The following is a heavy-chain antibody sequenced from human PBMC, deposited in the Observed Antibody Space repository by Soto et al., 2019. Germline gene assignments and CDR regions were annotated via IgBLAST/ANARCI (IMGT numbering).Heavy chain of an antibody. CDR3: AKDSYSGSYYWPFDY. CDR1: GFTFSSYG. V-gene: IGHV3-30*18. CDR2: ISYDGSNK. Sequence: QVQLVESGGGVVQPGRSLRLSCAASGFTFSSYGMHWVRQAPGKGLEWVAVISYDGSNKYYADSVKGRFTISRDNSKNTLYVQMNSLRAEDTAVYYCAKDSYSGSYYWPFDYWGQGTLVTVSS. D-gene: IGHD1-26*01. J-gene: IGHJ4*02.